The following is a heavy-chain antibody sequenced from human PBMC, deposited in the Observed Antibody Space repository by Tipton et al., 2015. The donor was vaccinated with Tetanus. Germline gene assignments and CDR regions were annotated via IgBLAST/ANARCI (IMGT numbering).Heavy chain of an antibody. V-gene: IGHV5-51*01. J-gene: IGHJ2*01. CDR3: ARRRSAVLGGSYHWYFDL. Sequence: QSGAEVKKPGESLMVSCEASGYTFTSYWIGWVRQMPGEGLEWMGTVYPGDSDTSYSPSFRGQVTISADKSINTAYLEWRSLKASDTATYYCARRRSAVLGGSYHWYFDLWGRGTLVTVSS. CDR2: VYPGDSDT. CDR1: GYTFTSYW. D-gene: IGHD2-15*01.